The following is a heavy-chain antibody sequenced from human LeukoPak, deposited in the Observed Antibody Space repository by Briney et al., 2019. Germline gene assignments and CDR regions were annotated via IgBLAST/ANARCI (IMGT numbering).Heavy chain of an antibody. V-gene: IGHV4-34*01. CDR2: INHSGST. J-gene: IGHJ4*02. CDR1: GGSFSGYY. CDR3: ARDLGSSWYAGFDY. D-gene: IGHD6-13*01. Sequence: SETLSLTCTVYGGSFSGYYWSWIRQPPGKGLEWIGEINHSGSTNYNPSLKSRVTISVDTSKNQFSLKLSSVTAADTAVYYCARDLGSSWYAGFDYWGQGTLVTVSS.